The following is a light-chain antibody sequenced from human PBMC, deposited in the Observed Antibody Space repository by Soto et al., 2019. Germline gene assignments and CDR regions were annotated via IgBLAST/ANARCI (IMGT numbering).Light chain of an antibody. J-gene: IGKJ1*01. Sequence: EIVLTQSPGTLSLSPGERATLSCRASQSVSNNYLAWYQQTPGQAPMLLIYGASNRTTGIPDMFSGSGSGKYFTLTISRLEPEDFTDYYCQQYGSSGTFGQGTKVEIK. CDR2: GAS. CDR3: QQYGSSGT. V-gene: IGKV3-20*01. CDR1: QSVSNNY.